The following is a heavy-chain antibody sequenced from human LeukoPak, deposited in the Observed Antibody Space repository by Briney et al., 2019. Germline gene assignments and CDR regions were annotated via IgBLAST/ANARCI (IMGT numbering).Heavy chain of an antibody. J-gene: IGHJ6*02. Sequence: GGSLRLSCAVSGFAVSSYWMNWVRQAPGKGLEWVANIKQDGSEKYYVDSVKGRFIISRDNARNSLYLQMNSLRVEDTAVYYCAPHRLGYCSSTSCPNYYYYYGMDVWGQGTTVTVSS. CDR3: APHRLGYCSSTSCPNYYYYYGMDV. CDR1: GFAVSSYW. V-gene: IGHV3-7*01. CDR2: IKQDGSEK. D-gene: IGHD2-2*01.